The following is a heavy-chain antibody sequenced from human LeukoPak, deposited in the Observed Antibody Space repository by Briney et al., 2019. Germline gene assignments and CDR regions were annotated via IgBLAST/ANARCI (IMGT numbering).Heavy chain of an antibody. J-gene: IGHJ4*02. CDR2: ISYDGSNK. CDR1: GFTFSSYA. Sequence: GGSLRLSCAASGFTFSSYAMHWVRQAPGKGLEWVAVISYDGSNKYYADSVKGRFTISRDNSKNTLYLQMNSLRAEDTAVYYCARDSYDSSGYLTYYFDYWGQGTLVTVSS. CDR3: ARDSYDSSGYLTYYFDY. V-gene: IGHV3-30-3*01. D-gene: IGHD3-22*01.